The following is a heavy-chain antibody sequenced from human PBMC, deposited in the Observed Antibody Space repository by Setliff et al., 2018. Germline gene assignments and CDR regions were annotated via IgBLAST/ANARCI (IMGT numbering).Heavy chain of an antibody. CDR3: ARGGPGVVIMPAAKLFDY. Sequence: ASVKVSCKASGYTFTSYGISWVRQAPGQGLERMGWISAYNGNTNYAQKLQGSVTMTTDTATSPAYMELRSLRSDDTAVYYFARGGPGVVIMPAAKLFDYWGQGTLVTVSS. D-gene: IGHD2-2*01. V-gene: IGHV1-18*01. CDR1: GYTFTSYG. J-gene: IGHJ4*02. CDR2: ISAYNGNT.